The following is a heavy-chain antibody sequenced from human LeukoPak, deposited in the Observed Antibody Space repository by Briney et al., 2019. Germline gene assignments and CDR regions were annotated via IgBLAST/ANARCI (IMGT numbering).Heavy chain of an antibody. CDR1: GGSISSYY. J-gene: IGHJ4*02. Sequence: SETLSLTCTVSGGSISSYYWSWIRQPPGKGLEWIGYIYYSGSTNYNPSLKSRVTISVDTSKNQFSLKLSSVPAEDTAVYYCAREAPFDDGFDYWGQGTLVTVSS. CDR3: AREAPFDDGFDY. V-gene: IGHV4-59*01. CDR2: IYYSGST. D-gene: IGHD3-9*01.